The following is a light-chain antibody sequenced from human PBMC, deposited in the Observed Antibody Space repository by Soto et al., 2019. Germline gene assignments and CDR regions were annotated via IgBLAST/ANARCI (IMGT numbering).Light chain of an antibody. CDR3: SSYAGSNNWV. Sequence: QSALTQPPSASGSPGQSVTISCTGTNSDIGGYNYVSWYQHHPGKAPKLMIYEVSKRPSGVPDRFSGSKSGNTASLTVSGLQAEDEADYYCSSYAGSNNWVFGGGTTVTVL. J-gene: IGLJ3*02. CDR1: NSDIGGYNY. CDR2: EVS. V-gene: IGLV2-8*01.